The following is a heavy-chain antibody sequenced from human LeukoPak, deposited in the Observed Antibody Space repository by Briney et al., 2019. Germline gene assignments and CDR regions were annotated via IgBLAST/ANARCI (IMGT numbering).Heavy chain of an antibody. Sequence: AETLSLTCSVSGGSMTNYYWSWIRQAPGKGLEWIGFNTVMTNYNPSLQRPLTMSIDTSKNQFSLKLSSATAADTAVYYCARQGELAIDYWGQGTLVTVSS. CDR1: GGSMTNYY. CDR2: NTVMT. CDR3: ARQGELAIDY. D-gene: IGHD1-26*01. J-gene: IGHJ4*02. V-gene: IGHV4-59*08.